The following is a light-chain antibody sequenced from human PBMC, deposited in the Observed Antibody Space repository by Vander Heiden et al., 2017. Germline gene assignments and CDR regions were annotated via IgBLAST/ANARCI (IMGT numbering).Light chain of an antibody. J-gene: IGKJ1*01. CDR2: DAS. V-gene: IGKV1-5*01. CDR1: QSISSW. Sequence: IRVTQSPSTLSSSAGDRVTITCRASQSISSWLAWYQQKPGKAPKLLIYDASRLETGVPSRFSGSGSGTDFTLTISSLQPDDFATYYCQQDNSYSRTFGDGTKVEIK. CDR3: QQDNSYSRT.